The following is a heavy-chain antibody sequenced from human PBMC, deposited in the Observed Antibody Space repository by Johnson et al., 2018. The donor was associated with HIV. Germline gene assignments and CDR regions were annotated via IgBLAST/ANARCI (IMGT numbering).Heavy chain of an antibody. CDR3: AKDLYYYDSSGSVGAFDI. CDR2: LYRSGST. V-gene: IGHV3-66*02. CDR1: GFTFDDYG. Sequence: VQLVESGGGLVQPGGSLRLSCAASGFTFDDYGMSWVRQAPGKGLEWVSALYRSGSTYYVDSVKGRFTISRDNSKNTLHLQMNSLRAEDTAVYYCAKDLYYYDSSGSVGAFDIWGQGTMVTVSS. D-gene: IGHD3-22*01. J-gene: IGHJ3*02.